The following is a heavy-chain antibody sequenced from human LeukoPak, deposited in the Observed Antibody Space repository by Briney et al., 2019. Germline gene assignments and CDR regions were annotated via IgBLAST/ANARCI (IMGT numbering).Heavy chain of an antibody. D-gene: IGHD3-10*01. V-gene: IGHV4-30-2*01. CDR2: IYHSGST. CDR3: ARLWFGELSSYYFDY. J-gene: IGHJ4*02. Sequence: PSQTLSLTCAVSDGSISSGGYSWSWIRQPPGKGLEWIGYIYHSGSTYYNPSLKSRVTISVDRSKNQFSLKLSSVTAADTAVYYCARLWFGELSSYYFDYWGQGTLVTVSS. CDR1: DGSISSGGYS.